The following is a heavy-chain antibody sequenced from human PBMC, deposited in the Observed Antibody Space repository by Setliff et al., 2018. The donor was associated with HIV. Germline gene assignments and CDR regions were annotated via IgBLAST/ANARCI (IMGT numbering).Heavy chain of an antibody. J-gene: IGHJ3*02. D-gene: IGHD5-12*01. CDR2: INPTGGST. Sequence: ASVKVSCKASGYTFTSYGISWVRQAPGQGLEWMGVINPTGGSTRNTQKFQGRVAMTRDTSTSTVYMELSSPRSEDTAVYYCASAGAWQRNALDIWGQGTMVTVS. V-gene: IGHV1-46*01. CDR3: ASAGAWQRNALDI. CDR1: GYTFTSYG.